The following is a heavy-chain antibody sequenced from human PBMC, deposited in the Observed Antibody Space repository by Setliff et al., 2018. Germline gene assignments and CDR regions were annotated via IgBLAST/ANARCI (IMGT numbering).Heavy chain of an antibody. D-gene: IGHD1-1*01. Sequence: ASVKVSCKASGYTFTNYYIHWVRQAPGQGLEWMGRINPNSGGTNYAQKFQGRVTMTRDTSISTGYMELSRLRYDDTAVYYCARSPTRTTGSHYLGYYYYYMDFWGKGTTVTVS. V-gene: IGHV1-2*06. CDR3: ARSPTRTTGSHYLGYYYYYMDF. CDR2: INPNSGGT. CDR1: GYTFTNYY. J-gene: IGHJ6*03.